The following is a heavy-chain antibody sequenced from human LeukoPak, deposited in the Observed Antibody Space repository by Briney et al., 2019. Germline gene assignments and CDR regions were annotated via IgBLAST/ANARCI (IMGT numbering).Heavy chain of an antibody. V-gene: IGHV1-18*01. CDR1: GYTFTSYG. J-gene: IGHJ4*02. D-gene: IGHD2-15*01. Sequence: ASVKVSCKASGYTFTSYGISWVRQAPGQGLEWMGWISAYNGNTNYAQKLQGRVTMTTDTSTSTAYMELRSPRSDDTAVYYCARDRYCSGGSCWDYWGQGTLVTVSS. CDR3: ARDRYCSGGSCWDY. CDR2: ISAYNGNT.